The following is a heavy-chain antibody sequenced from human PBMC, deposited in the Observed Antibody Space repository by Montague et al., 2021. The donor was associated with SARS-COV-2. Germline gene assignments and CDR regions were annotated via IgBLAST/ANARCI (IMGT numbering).Heavy chain of an antibody. D-gene: IGHD4-23*01. CDR1: GGSIGSGAYF. J-gene: IGHJ4*02. V-gene: IGHV4-39*01. CDR3: ARRTPAGGVFDY. Sequence: SETLSLTCTVSGGSIGSGAYFGAWIRQPPGKGLEWIGSVYYTGNTYYXXXLKSRVTISVDSSKNQFSLTVSSVTAADTAVYYCARRTPAGGVFDYWGQGTLVTVSS. CDR2: VYYTGNT.